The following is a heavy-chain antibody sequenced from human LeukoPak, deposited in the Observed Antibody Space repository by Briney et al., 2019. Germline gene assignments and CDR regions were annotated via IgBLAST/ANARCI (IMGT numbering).Heavy chain of an antibody. J-gene: IGHJ4*02. CDR2: IYSGGST. CDR1: GFTVSSNY. CDR3: AKSRGYNYGNSLDH. D-gene: IGHD5-18*01. Sequence: PGGSLRLSCAASGFTVSSNYMSWVRQAPGKGLEWVSVIYSGGSTYYADSVKGRFTISRDNSKNTLYLQMNSLRAEDTAVYYCAKSRGYNYGNSLDHWGQGTLVTVSS. V-gene: IGHV3-53*01.